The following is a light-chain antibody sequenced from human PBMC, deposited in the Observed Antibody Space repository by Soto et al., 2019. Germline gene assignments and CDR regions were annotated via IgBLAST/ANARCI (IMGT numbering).Light chain of an antibody. Sequence: DIQMTQSPSTLSASVGDRATITCRASQSVRSWLAWYQQKPGRAPKFLIYDASSMESGVPARFSGSGSGTDFTLTISNLQPDDFATYYCQQYDNYPLTFGGGTKVEI. CDR1: QSVRSW. CDR3: QQYDNYPLT. CDR2: DAS. V-gene: IGKV1-5*01. J-gene: IGKJ4*01.